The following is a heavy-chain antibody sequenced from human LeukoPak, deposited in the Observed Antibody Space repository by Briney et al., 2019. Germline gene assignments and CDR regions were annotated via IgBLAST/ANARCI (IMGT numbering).Heavy chain of an antibody. J-gene: IGHJ4*02. CDR3: ASGSYYFDY. V-gene: IGHV4-59*08. D-gene: IGHD1-26*01. CDR2: FYYCGST. CDR1: GGSIRRYY. Sequence: SETLSLTCTVSGGSIRRYYWSWIRQPPGKGLEWFGYFYYCGSTKYNPSLKSRATISVDTSKNQFSLKLNSVTAADTAVYYCASGSYYFDYWGQGTLVTVSS.